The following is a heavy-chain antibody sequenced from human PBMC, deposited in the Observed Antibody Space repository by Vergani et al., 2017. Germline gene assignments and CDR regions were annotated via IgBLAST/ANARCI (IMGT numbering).Heavy chain of an antibody. CDR1: GGTFSSYA. CDR3: ARDQFVGSSGWYGRGTNGPDY. J-gene: IGHJ4*02. V-gene: IGHV1-69*04. CDR2: IIPILGIA. D-gene: IGHD6-19*01. Sequence: QVQLVQSGAEVKKPGASVKVSCKASGGTFSSYAISWVRQAPGQGLEWMGRIIPILGIANYAQKFQGRVTITADKSTSTAYMELNSLRAEDTAVYYCARDQFVGSSGWYGRGTNGPDYWGQGALVTVSS.